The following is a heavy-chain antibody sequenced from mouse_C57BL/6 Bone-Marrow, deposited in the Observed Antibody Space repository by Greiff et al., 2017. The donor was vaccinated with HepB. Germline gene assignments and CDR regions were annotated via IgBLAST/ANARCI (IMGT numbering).Heavy chain of an antibody. J-gene: IGHJ3*01. Sequence: VQLKQSGTVLARPGASVKMSCKTSGYTFTSYWMHWVKQRPGQGLEWIGAIYPGNSDTSYNQKFKGKAKLTAVTSASTAYMELSSLTNEDSAVYYCTSHYGSSYVWFAYWGQGTLVTVSA. CDR3: TSHYGSSYVWFAY. V-gene: IGHV1-5*01. D-gene: IGHD1-1*01. CDR1: GYTFTSYW. CDR2: IYPGNSDT.